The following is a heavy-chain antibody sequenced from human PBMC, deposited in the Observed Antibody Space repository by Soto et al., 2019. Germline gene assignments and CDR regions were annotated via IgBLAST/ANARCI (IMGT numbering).Heavy chain of an antibody. D-gene: IGHD6-13*01. CDR2: INSDASST. CDR1: GFTFSSYW. Sequence: GGSLRLSCAASGFTFSSYWMHWVRQAPGKGLVWVSRINSDASSTSYADSMKDRFTISRQTAKNTLYLQMNSLRAKDTAVYNWERDTIKAAAVPRGYYRDVGGKGPTATSSS. J-gene: IGHJ6*03. V-gene: IGHV3-74*01. CDR3: ERDTIKAAAVPRGYYRDV.